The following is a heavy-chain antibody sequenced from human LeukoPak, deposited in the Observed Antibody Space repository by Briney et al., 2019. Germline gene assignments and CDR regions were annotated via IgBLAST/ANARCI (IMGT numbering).Heavy chain of an antibody. D-gene: IGHD3-16*02. J-gene: IGHJ4*02. Sequence: GGSLRLSCAASGFTFSNFAMSWVRQAPGKGLVWVSRINSDGSSTSYADSVKGRFTISRDNAKNTLYLQMNSLRAEDTAVYYCAREFSDYVWGSYRPPDYWGQGTLVTVSS. CDR2: INSDGSST. CDR3: AREFSDYVWGSYRPPDY. CDR1: GFTFSNFA. V-gene: IGHV3-74*01.